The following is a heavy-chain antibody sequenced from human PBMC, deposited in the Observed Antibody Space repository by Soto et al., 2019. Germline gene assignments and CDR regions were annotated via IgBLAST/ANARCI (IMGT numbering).Heavy chain of an antibody. CDR3: ARARVVDDDQQLADY. CDR2: ISSSSSTI. Sequence: GGSLRLCCAASGFTFSSYSMNWVRQAPGKGLEWVSYISSSSSTIYYADSVKGRFTISRDNAKNSLYLQMNSLRAEDTAVYYCARARVVDDDQQLADYWGQGTLVTVSS. CDR1: GFTFSSYS. D-gene: IGHD2-2*01. V-gene: IGHV3-48*01. J-gene: IGHJ4*02.